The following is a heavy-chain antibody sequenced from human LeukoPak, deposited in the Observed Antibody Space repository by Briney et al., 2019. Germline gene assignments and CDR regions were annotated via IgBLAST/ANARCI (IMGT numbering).Heavy chain of an antibody. CDR2: IYYSGST. V-gene: IGHV4-59*11. CDR3: AGSITMVRVPALDY. Sequence: PSETLSLTCTVSGGSISSHYWSWIRQPPGQGLEWIGYIYYSGSTNYNTSLKSRVTISVDTSKNQFSLKLSSVTAADTAVYYCAGSITMVRVPALDYWGQGTLVTVSS. CDR1: GGSISSHY. J-gene: IGHJ4*02. D-gene: IGHD3-10*01.